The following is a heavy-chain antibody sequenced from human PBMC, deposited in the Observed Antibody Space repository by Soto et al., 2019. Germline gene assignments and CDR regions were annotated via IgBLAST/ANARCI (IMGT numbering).Heavy chain of an antibody. Sequence: ETLSLTCTVSGGSISSYYWSWIRQPPGKGLEWIGYIYYSGRTYYADSVKGRFTISRDNSKNTLFLQMNGLRGEDTAVYYCAKVESYDFWGGYDYYDYSHYGMDVWGQGTTVTVSS. CDR2: IYYSGRT. V-gene: IGHV4-59*08. CDR3: AKVESYDFWGGYDYYDYSHYGMDV. J-gene: IGHJ6*02. CDR1: GGSISSYY. D-gene: IGHD3-3*01.